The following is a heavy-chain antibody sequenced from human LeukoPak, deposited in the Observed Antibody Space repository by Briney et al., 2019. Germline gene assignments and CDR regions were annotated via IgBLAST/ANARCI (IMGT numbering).Heavy chain of an antibody. V-gene: IGHV1-2*02. Sequence: ASVKVSCKASEYTFTGYLMHWVRQAPGQGLEWMGWISPNSGDTKYAQKFQGRVTMTRDTSISTAYMELSSLGSDDTAVYYCARAPGGEPHDFWGQGTLVTVSS. CDR2: ISPNSGDT. D-gene: IGHD4-17*01. J-gene: IGHJ4*02. CDR1: EYTFTGYL. CDR3: ARAPGGEPHDF.